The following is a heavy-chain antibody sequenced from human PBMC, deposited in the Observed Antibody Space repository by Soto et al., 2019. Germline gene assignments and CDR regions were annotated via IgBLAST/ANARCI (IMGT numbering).Heavy chain of an antibody. CDR2: INPSSGGT. J-gene: IGHJ5*02. CDR3: ARDLIPPAATQNDIRFDP. Sequence: ASVKVSCKASGYTFTGYYMHWVRQAPGQGLEWMGWINPSSGGTNYAQKFQGRVTMTSDTSSSTAYMELSRLRSDDTAVYYCARDLIPPAATQNDIRFDPWGQGTLVTVSS. D-gene: IGHD6-25*01. CDR1: GYTFTGYY. V-gene: IGHV1-2*02.